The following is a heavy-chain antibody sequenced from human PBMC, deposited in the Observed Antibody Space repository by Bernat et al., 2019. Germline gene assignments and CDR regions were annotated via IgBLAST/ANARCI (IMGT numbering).Heavy chain of an antibody. V-gene: IGHV3-7*01. CDR1: GFTFSSYW. CDR3: ARDITELLWFGEGGYGMDV. D-gene: IGHD3-10*01. Sequence: EVQLVESGGGLVQPGGSLRLSCAASGFTFSSYWMSWVRQAPGKGLEWVANIKQDGSEKYYVDSVKGRFTISRDNAKNSLYLQMNSLRAEDTAVYYCARDITELLWFGEGGYGMDVWGQGTTVTVSS. CDR2: IKQDGSEK. J-gene: IGHJ6*02.